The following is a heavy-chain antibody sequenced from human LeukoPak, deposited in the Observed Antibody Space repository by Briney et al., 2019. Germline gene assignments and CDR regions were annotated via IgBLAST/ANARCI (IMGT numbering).Heavy chain of an antibody. V-gene: IGHV3-30*18. CDR3: AKDQGYYDSSGNFDY. CDR2: ISYDGSNK. Sequence: GGSLRLSCAASGFTFSSYGMHWVRQAPGKGLEWVAVISYDGSNKYYADSVKGRFTISRDNSKNTLYLQMNSLRAEDTAVYYCAKDQGYYDSSGNFDYWGQETLVTVSS. D-gene: IGHD3-22*01. CDR1: GFTFSSYG. J-gene: IGHJ4*02.